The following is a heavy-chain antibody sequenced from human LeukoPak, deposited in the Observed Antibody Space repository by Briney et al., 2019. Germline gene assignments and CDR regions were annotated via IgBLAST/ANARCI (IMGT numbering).Heavy chain of an antibody. J-gene: IGHJ5*02. Sequence: SETLSLTCTVSGDSISNSDYYWGWIRQPPGKGLEWIALINYSGRTFYNPSLRSRVTISVDMSKSQFSLNLNSVTAADTAVYYCARRRKDFNWFDPWGQGTLVTVSS. CDR2: INYSGRT. CDR1: GDSISNSDYY. D-gene: IGHD3/OR15-3a*01. CDR3: ARRRKDFNWFDP. V-gene: IGHV4-39*01.